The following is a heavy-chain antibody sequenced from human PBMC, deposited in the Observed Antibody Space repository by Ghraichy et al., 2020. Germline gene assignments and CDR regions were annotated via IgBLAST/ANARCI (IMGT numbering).Heavy chain of an antibody. CDR2: ISAYNGNT. J-gene: IGHJ4*02. CDR3: ARVPSTYYYDSSGYSSFDY. D-gene: IGHD3-22*01. CDR1: GYTFTSYG. V-gene: IGHV1-18*01. Sequence: ASVKVSCKASGYTFTSYGISWVRQPPGQGLEWMGWISAYNGNTNYAQKLQGRVTMTTDTSTSTAYMELRSLRSDDTAVYYCARVPSTYYYDSSGYSSFDYWGQGTLVTVSS.